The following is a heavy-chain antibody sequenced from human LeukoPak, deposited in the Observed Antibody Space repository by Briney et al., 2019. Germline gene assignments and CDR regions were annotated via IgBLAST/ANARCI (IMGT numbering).Heavy chain of an antibody. D-gene: IGHD3-22*01. CDR3: TTPRGIYDSSGYYYGPYDAFDI. J-gene: IGHJ3*02. CDR2: IRSKAYGGTT. V-gene: IGHV3-49*03. CDR1: GFTFSTYW. Sequence: GGSLRLSCAASGFTFSTYWMSWFRQAPGKGLEWVGFIRSKAYGGTTEYAASVKGRFTISRDDSKSIAYLQMNSLKTEDTAVYYCTTPRGIYDSSGYYYGPYDAFDIWGQGTMVTVSS.